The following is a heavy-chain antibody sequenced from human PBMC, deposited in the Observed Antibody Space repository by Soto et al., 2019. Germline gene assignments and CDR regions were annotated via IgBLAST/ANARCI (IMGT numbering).Heavy chain of an antibody. CDR3: AKGQHCSSTSCYFYYYGMDV. CDR2: ISYDGSNK. V-gene: IGHV3-30*18. D-gene: IGHD2-2*01. J-gene: IGHJ6*02. Sequence: PGGSLRLSCAASGFTFSNYGMHWVRQAPGKGLEWVAVISYDGSNKYYADSVKGRFTISRDNSKNTLYLQMNSLRAEDTAVYYCAKGQHCSSTSCYFYYYGMDVWGQGTTVTVSS. CDR1: GFTFSNYG.